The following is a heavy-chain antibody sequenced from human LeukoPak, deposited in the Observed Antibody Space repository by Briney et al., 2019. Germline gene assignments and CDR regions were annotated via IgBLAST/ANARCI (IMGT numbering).Heavy chain of an antibody. CDR2: ISSRSSYI. V-gene: IGHV3-21*01. CDR3: ARDRRGAIVVVQAARGNWFDP. CDR1: GFTFSSYS. D-gene: IGHD2-2*01. J-gene: IGHJ5*02. Sequence: GGSLRLSCAASGFTFSSYSMNWVRQAPGKGLEWVSSISSRSSYIYYADSVKGRFTISRDNAKNSLYLQMNSLRAEDTAVYYCARDRRGAIVVVQAARGNWFDPWGQGTLVAVSS.